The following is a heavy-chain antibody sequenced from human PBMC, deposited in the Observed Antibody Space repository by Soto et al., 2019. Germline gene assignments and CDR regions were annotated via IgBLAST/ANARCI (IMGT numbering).Heavy chain of an antibody. CDR3: AKGGGRGYSSPSGYFDY. V-gene: IGHV3-30*04. CDR1: GFIFRDYA. Sequence: QVQLVESGGAVVQPGKSLRLSCVVSGFIFRDYAMHWVRQAPGKGLEWVAVISYDGSGKFYADSGKGRFTISRDNSKNTLYLQMNSLRPEDTALFLCAKGGGRGYSSPSGYFDYWGQGTPVTVSS. D-gene: IGHD6-13*01. CDR2: ISYDGSGK. J-gene: IGHJ4*02.